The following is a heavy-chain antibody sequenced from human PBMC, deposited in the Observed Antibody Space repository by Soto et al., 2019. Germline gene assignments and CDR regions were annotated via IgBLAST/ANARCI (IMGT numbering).Heavy chain of an antibody. J-gene: IGHJ4*02. Sequence: GGSLRLSCAASGFTFDDYAMHWVRQAPGKGLEWVSCISWNSGSIGYTDSVKGRFAISRDNAKNSLYLQMNSLRAEDTALYYCATTRTYYYDSSGYYFDYWGQGTLVTVSS. CDR2: ISWNSGSI. CDR3: ATTRTYYYDSSGYYFDY. D-gene: IGHD3-22*01. V-gene: IGHV3-9*01. CDR1: GFTFDDYA.